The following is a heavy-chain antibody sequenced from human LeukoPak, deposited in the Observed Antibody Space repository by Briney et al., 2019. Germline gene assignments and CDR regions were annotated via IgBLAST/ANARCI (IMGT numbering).Heavy chain of an antibody. CDR2: INTDGSTT. CDR3: ARGEMVQVY. V-gene: IGHV3-74*01. J-gene: IGHJ4*02. CDR1: GFTFSSYW. Sequence: GGSLRLSCVASGFTFSSYWMHWVRQAPAKGLVWVSRINTDGSTTSYADSVKGRFTIARDKAKNTLYLQMNSLRADDTAVYYCARGEMVQVYWGQGTLVTVSS. D-gene: IGHD5-24*01.